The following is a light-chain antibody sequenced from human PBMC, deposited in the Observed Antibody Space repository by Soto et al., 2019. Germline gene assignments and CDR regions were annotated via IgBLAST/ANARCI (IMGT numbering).Light chain of an antibody. CDR1: QSVSSN. J-gene: IGKJ5*01. Sequence: ETVMRQSPAALSVSPGERATLSCRASQSVSSNSAWYQQKPGQAPRLLIYGASTRATGIPARFSGSGSGTEFTLTISSLQSEDFAVYFCQQYNNGPPITFGQGTRLEIK. CDR2: GAS. V-gene: IGKV3-15*01. CDR3: QQYNNGPPIT.